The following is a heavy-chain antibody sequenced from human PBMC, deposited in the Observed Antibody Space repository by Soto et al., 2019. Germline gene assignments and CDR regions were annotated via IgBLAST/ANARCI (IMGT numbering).Heavy chain of an antibody. CDR2: INPNGGVT. D-gene: IGHD5-12*01. Sequence: QVQLVQSGAEVRKPGASVTVSCRSSGDSFNDYYIHWVRQAPGQGFEWMGWINPNGGVTKYAQKFQGWVSMTRDTSIRTVDMQLSRLRSDDTAVYYCARESGGATATLDYYYFYMAVWGTGTTVTVSS. CDR1: GDSFNDYY. CDR3: ARESGGATATLDYYYFYMAV. J-gene: IGHJ6*03. V-gene: IGHV1-2*04.